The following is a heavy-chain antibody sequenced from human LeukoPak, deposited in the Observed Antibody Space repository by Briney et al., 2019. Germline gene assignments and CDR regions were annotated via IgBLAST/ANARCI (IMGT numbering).Heavy chain of an antibody. Sequence: PPETLSLTCTVSGGSISSYYWSWIRQPPGKGLEWIGYIYYSGSTNYNPSLKSRVTISVDTSKNQFSLKLSSVTAADTAVYYCARSPRVITADYFYHSYMDVWGKGTTVTVSS. V-gene: IGHV4-59*08. J-gene: IGHJ6*03. CDR3: ARSPRVITADYFYHSYMDV. CDR2: IYYSGST. D-gene: IGHD2-15*01. CDR1: GGSISSYY.